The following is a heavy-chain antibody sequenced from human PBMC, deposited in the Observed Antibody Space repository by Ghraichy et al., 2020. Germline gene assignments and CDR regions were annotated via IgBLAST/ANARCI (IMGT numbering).Heavy chain of an antibody. D-gene: IGHD6-6*01. CDR1: GGSISSYY. CDR3: ARHLYGSSSGGYWFFGL. CDR2: IYYSGST. Sequence: SETLSLTCTVSGGSISSYYWSWIRQPPGKGLEWIGYIYYSGSTNYNPSLKSRVTISVDTSKNQFSLKLSSVTATDTAVYYCARHLYGSSSGGYWFFGLWGRGTLVTVSS. J-gene: IGHJ2*01. V-gene: IGHV4-59*08.